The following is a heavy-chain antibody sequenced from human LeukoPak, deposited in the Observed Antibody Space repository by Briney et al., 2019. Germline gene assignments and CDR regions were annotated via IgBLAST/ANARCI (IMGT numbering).Heavy chain of an antibody. CDR3: TREEVAMVYFDY. CDR2: ISYDGSNK. CDR1: GFTFSTYA. J-gene: IGHJ4*02. D-gene: IGHD5-18*01. V-gene: IGHV3-30-3*01. Sequence: GGSLRLSCAASGFTFSTYAMHWVRQAPGKGLEWVAVISYDGSNKYYADSVKGRFTISRNNSKNTLYLQMNSLRAEDTAVYYCTREEVAMVYFDYWGQGTLVTVSS.